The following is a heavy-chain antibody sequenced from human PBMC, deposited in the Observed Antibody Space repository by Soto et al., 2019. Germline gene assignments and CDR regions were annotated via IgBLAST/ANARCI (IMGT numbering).Heavy chain of an antibody. CDR1: GFTVSSNY. CDR3: ARAGYSSSWYYYYGMDV. Sequence: PGGSLRLSCAASGFTVSSNYMSWVRQAPGKGLEWVSVIYSGGSTYYADSVKGRFTISRDNSKNTLYLQMNSLRAEDTAVYYCARAGYSSSWYYYYGMDVWGQGTTVTVSS. J-gene: IGHJ6*02. V-gene: IGHV3-53*01. CDR2: IYSGGST. D-gene: IGHD6-13*01.